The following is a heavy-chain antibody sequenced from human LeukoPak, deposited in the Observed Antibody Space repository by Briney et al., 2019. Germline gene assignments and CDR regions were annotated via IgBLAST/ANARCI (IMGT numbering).Heavy chain of an antibody. J-gene: IGHJ5*02. CDR2: IYYSGST. CDR3: ARESRAPDYYDSWFDP. CDR1: GGSISSSSYY. D-gene: IGHD3-22*01. V-gene: IGHV4-39*07. Sequence: SETLSLTCTVSGGSISSSSYYWGWIRQPPGKGLEWIGSIYYSGSTYYNPSLKSRVIISVDTSKNQFSLKLSSVTAADTAVYYCARESRAPDYYDSWFDPWGQGTLVTVSS.